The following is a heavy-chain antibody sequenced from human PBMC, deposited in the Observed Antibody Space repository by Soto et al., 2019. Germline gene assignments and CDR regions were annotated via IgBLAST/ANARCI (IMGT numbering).Heavy chain of an antibody. CDR1: GFTFSSYA. CDR2: ISGSGGST. J-gene: IGHJ6*02. V-gene: IGHV3-23*01. Sequence: LRLSFTTSGFTFSSYAMSWVRQAPGKGLEWVPAISGSGGSTYYADTVKGRFTISRDNSKNKLYLQMNSLKAEDTAVYYCAKPFRYCSSTSCYKGVGYYYYYGMDVWGQGTTVTVSS. D-gene: IGHD2-2*02. CDR3: AKPFRYCSSTSCYKGVGYYYYYGMDV.